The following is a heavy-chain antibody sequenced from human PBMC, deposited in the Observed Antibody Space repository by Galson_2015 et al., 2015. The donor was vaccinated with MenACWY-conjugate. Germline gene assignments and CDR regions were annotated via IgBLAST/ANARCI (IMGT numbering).Heavy chain of an antibody. CDR1: GFTFNNYW. D-gene: IGHD1-1*01. CDR2: IKADGSFS. J-gene: IGHJ4*02. Sequence: SLRLSCAASGFTFNNYWMHWVRQPPGKGLGWISYIKADGSFSNYADSVRGRFTISTDNAKNMVYLQMDGLGDEDTAVYFRARDNNWSFDSWGQGTLVTVSS. V-gene: IGHV3-74*01. CDR3: ARDNNWSFDS.